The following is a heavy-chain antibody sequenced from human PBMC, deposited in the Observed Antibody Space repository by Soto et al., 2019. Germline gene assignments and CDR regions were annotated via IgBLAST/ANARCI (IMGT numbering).Heavy chain of an antibody. D-gene: IGHD4-17*01. J-gene: IGHJ6*02. CDR2: IYSGGST. CDR3: ATYGERYYYYGMDV. V-gene: IGHV3-53*01. Sequence: PGGSLRLSCAASGFTVSSNYMSWVRQAPGKGLEWVSVIYSGGSTYYTDSVKGRFTISRDNSKNTLYLQMNSLRAEDTAVYYCATYGERYYYYGMDVWGQGTTVTVSS. CDR1: GFTVSSNY.